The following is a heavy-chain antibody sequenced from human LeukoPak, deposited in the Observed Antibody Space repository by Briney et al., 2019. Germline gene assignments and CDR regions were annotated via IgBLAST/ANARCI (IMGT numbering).Heavy chain of an antibody. D-gene: IGHD3-10*02. Sequence: GGSLRLSCAASGFTFSSYEMNWVRQAPGKGLEWVSCISSSGSTIYYADSVKGRSTISRDNAKNSLYLQMNSLRAEDTAVYYCAELGITMIGGVWGKGTTVTISS. V-gene: IGHV3-48*03. J-gene: IGHJ6*04. CDR1: GFTFSSYE. CDR3: AELGITMIGGV. CDR2: ISSSGSTI.